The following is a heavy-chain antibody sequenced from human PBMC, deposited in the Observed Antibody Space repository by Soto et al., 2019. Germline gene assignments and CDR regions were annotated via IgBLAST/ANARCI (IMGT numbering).Heavy chain of an antibody. J-gene: IGHJ4*02. V-gene: IGHV4-39*01. CDR2: IYYSGST. CDR1: GVSISSSSYY. Sequence: SETLSLTCTVSGVSISSSSYYWVLIRQPPGKGLEWIGSIYYSGSTYYNPSLKSRVTISVDTSKNQFSLKLSSVTTADTAVYYCARQKHSGSGWPEADYWGQRTLVPVSS. D-gene: IGHD6-25*01. CDR3: ARQKHSGSGWPEADY.